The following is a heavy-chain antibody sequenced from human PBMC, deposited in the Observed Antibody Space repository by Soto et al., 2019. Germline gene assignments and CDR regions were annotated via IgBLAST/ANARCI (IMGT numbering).Heavy chain of an antibody. D-gene: IGHD3-10*01. CDR1: GFTFSSYA. J-gene: IGHJ3*02. Sequence: EVQLLESGGGLVQPGGSLRLSCAASGFTFSSYAMSWVRQAPGKGLEWVSAISGSGGSTYYADSVKGRFTISRDNSXXTRYLQMNSLRAEDTAVYYCAKGSAWFGELIEGGIWGQGTMVTVSS. CDR3: AKGSAWFGELIEGGI. CDR2: ISGSGGST. V-gene: IGHV3-23*01.